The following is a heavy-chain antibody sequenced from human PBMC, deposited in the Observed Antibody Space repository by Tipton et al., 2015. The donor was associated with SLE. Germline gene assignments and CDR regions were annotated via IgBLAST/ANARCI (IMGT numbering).Heavy chain of an antibody. V-gene: IGHV4-34*01. Sequence: AGLVKPSETLSLTCAVYGGSFSGYYWSWIRQPPGKGLEWIGEINHSGSTNYNPSLKSRVTISVDTSKNQFSLKLSSVTAADTAVYYCARGRGVQYLWYFDYWGQGTLVTVSS. CDR3: ARGRGVQYLWYFDY. CDR2: INHSGST. D-gene: IGHD2-8*02. J-gene: IGHJ4*02. CDR1: GGSFSGYY.